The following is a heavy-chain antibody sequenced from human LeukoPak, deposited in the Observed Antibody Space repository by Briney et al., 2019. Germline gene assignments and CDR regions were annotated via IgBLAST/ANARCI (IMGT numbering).Heavy chain of an antibody. D-gene: IGHD4-17*01. CDR1: GGSISSYY. Sequence: PSETLSLTCAVSGGSISSYYWSWIRQPPGKGLEWIGYIYYSGSTNYNPSLKSRLTISVDASKNQFSLKLSSVTATDTAVYYCASLTTVTQGYFDSWGQGTLVTVSS. J-gene: IGHJ4*02. CDR3: ASLTTVTQGYFDS. CDR2: IYYSGST. V-gene: IGHV4-59*08.